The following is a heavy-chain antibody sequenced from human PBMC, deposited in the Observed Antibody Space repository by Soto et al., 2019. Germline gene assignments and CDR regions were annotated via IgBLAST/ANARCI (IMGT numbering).Heavy chain of an antibody. CDR2: IKQDVSEK. CDR1: GFTFSSYW. J-gene: IGHJ3*02. Sequence: PGGSLRLSCAASGFTFSSYWMSWVRQAPGKGLGWVANIKQDVSEKYYVDSVKGRFTISRDNAKNSLYLQMNSLRAEDTAVYYCAKDRAPFYYYDRSGPDAFDIWGQGTMVTFSS. CDR3: AKDRAPFYYYDRSGPDAFDI. V-gene: IGHV3-7*03. D-gene: IGHD3-22*01.